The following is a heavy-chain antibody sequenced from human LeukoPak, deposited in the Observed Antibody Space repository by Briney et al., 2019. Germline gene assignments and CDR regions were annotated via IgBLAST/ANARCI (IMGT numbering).Heavy chain of an antibody. V-gene: IGHV4-4*07. CDR3: ARDPQLGPFEY. J-gene: IGHJ4*02. CDR1: GGSISSYY. Sequence: SETLSLTCTVSGGSISSYYWSWIRQPAGKGLEWIGRIYTSGRTNYNPSLKSRVTMSVDTSKKQFSLKLSSVTAADTAVYYCARDPQLGPFEYWGQGTLVTVSS. D-gene: IGHD6-6*01. CDR2: IYTSGRT.